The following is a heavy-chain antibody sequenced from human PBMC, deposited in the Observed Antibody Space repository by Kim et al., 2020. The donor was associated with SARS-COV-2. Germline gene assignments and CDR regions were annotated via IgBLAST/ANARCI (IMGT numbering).Heavy chain of an antibody. J-gene: IGHJ4*02. Sequence: GESLKISCKGSGYSFTSYWISWVRQMPGKGLEWMGRIDPSDSYTNYSPSFQGHVTISADKSISTAYLQWSSLKASDTAMYYCARLGVAARGEYYFDYWGQGTLVTVSS. CDR1: GYSFTSYW. CDR2: IDPSDSYT. D-gene: IGHD6-6*01. CDR3: ARLGVAARGEYYFDY. V-gene: IGHV5-10-1*01.